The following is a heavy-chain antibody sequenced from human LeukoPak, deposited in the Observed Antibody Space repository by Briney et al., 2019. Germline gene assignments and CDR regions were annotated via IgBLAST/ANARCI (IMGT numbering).Heavy chain of an antibody. D-gene: IGHD4-11*01. J-gene: IGHJ4*02. V-gene: IGHV4-30-4*08. Sequence: SETLSLTCTVSGGSISSSSYYWGWIRQPPGKGLEWIGYIYYSGSTYYNPSLKSRVTISVDTSKNQFSLKLSSVTAADTAVYYCARDSDYSNSWYYFDYWGQGTLVTVSS. CDR2: IYYSGST. CDR3: ARDSDYSNSWYYFDY. CDR1: GGSISSSSYY.